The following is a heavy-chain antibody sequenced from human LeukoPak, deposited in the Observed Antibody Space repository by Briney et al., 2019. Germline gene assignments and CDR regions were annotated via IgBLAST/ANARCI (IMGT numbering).Heavy chain of an antibody. CDR2: ISYDGNNK. V-gene: IGHV3-30*04. Sequence: GRSLRLSCAASGFTFSSYAMHWVRQAPGKGLEWVAVISYDGNNKYYADSVKGRFTISRDNSKNTLYLQMNSLRAEDTAVYYCARRRYSSSWYIDYWGQGTLVTVSS. CDR1: GFTFSSYA. J-gene: IGHJ4*02. D-gene: IGHD6-13*01. CDR3: ARRRYSSSWYIDY.